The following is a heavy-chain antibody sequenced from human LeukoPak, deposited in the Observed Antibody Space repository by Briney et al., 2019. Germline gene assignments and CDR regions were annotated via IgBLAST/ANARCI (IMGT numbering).Heavy chain of an antibody. CDR1: GGSITDSLSY. D-gene: IGHD6-6*01. CDR3: ARSIATYGPTHNWFDP. CDR2: IYYSGST. Sequence: SETLSLTCSVSGGSITDSLSYWGWIRQPPGKGPEWIGSIYYSGSTFYNPSLKSRVTISVDTSKSQFSLKLSSVTAADTAVYYCARSIATYGPTHNWFDPWGQGTLVTVPS. V-gene: IGHV4-39*01. J-gene: IGHJ5*02.